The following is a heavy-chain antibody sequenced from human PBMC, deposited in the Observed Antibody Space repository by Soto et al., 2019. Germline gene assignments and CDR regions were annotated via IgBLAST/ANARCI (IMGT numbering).Heavy chain of an antibody. J-gene: IGHJ4*02. V-gene: IGHV5-51*01. CDR3: ARFDRGSIPFDY. D-gene: IGHD3-9*01. Sequence: GESLKISCKGSGYSFTNHWIGWVRQMPGKGLEWMGIVYPGDSDTRYSPSFQGQVTISADKSNSTAYLQWSSLKASDSAMYYCARFDRGSIPFDYWGQGTLVTVSS. CDR1: GYSFTNHW. CDR2: VYPGDSDT.